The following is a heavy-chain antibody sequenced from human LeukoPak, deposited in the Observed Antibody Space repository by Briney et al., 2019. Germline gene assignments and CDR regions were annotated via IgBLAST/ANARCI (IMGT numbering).Heavy chain of an antibody. Sequence: PSETLSLTCTVSGGSISSYYWSWIRRPPGKGLEWIGYIYYSGSTNYNPSLKSRVTISVDTSKNQFSLKLSSVTAADTAVYYCATPSSGRDAFDIWGQGTMVTVSS. CDR3: ATPSSGRDAFDI. CDR2: IYYSGST. D-gene: IGHD6-19*01. J-gene: IGHJ3*02. V-gene: IGHV4-59*08. CDR1: GGSISSYY.